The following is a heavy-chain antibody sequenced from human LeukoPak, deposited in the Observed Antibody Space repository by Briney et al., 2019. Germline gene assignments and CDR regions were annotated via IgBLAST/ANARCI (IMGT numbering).Heavy chain of an antibody. CDR3: AKDYGSGSTHDAFDI. V-gene: IGHV3-9*01. CDR2: ISWNSGSI. D-gene: IGHD3-10*01. CDR1: GFTFDDYA. Sequence: GGSLRLSCAASGFTFDDYAMHWVRQAPGKGLEWVSGISWNSGSIGYADSVKGRFTISRDNAKNSLYLQMNSLRAEDTALYYCAKDYGSGSTHDAFDIWGQGTMVTVSS. J-gene: IGHJ3*02.